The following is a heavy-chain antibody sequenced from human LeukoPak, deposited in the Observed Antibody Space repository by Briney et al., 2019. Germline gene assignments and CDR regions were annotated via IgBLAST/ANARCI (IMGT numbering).Heavy chain of an antibody. V-gene: IGHV4-34*01. CDR3: ARGSRDRRQQFDY. J-gene: IGHJ4*02. CDR1: GGSFSGYY. D-gene: IGHD5-24*01. CDR2: INHSGTT. Sequence: SETLSLTCAVYGGSFSGYYWSWIRQPPGKGLELIGEINHSGTTNYNPSLKSRVTISVDTSKNQFSLDLISVTAADTAVYYCARGSRDRRQQFDYWGQGTLVTVSS.